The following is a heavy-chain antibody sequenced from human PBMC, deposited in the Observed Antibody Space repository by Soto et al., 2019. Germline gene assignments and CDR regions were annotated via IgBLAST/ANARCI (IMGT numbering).Heavy chain of an antibody. V-gene: IGHV6-1*01. CDR1: GDSVSGNSAA. CDR3: AREVPYYVSRDSYLED. Sequence: SQTLSLTCAISGDSVSGNSAAWNWIRQSPSRGLEWLGRTYYRSRWYNDYAVSVKSRITVTPDTSKNQFSLHLNSVTPEDTAVYYCAREVPYYVSRDSYLEDWGQGALVTVSS. CDR2: TYYRSRWYN. J-gene: IGHJ4*02. D-gene: IGHD3-16*01.